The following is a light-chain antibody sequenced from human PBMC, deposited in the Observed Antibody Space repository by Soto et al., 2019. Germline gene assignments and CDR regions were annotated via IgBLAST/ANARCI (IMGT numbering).Light chain of an antibody. J-gene: IGLJ1*01. CDR3: SSYTSSTSYV. V-gene: IGLV2-14*01. CDR1: SSDVGGYNY. Sequence: QSLLAQPPSASGAPGQSVAISCTGASSDVGGYNYVSWYQQYPGKAPKLMIYDVTNRPSGVSNRFSGSKSGNTASLTISGLQAEDEASYYCSSYTSSTSYVFGTGTKVTVL. CDR2: DVT.